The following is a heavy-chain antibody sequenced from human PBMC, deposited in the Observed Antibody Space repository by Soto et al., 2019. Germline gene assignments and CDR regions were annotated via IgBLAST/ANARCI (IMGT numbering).Heavy chain of an antibody. V-gene: IGHV4-31*03. Sequence: QVQLQESGPGLVKPSQTLSLTCSVSGCSISRGGYYWSLIRQHPGKGMELIGYIYYSGETYYNPSLNSRVTISVDTSKNQFSLSLRYVTAADTAVYYCARDIAKPNNWFDPWGQGTLVTVSS. J-gene: IGHJ5*02. CDR2: IYYSGET. CDR1: GCSISRGGYY. CDR3: ARDIAKPNNWFDP.